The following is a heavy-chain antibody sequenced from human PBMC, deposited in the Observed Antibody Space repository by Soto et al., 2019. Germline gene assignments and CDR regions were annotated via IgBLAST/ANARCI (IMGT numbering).Heavy chain of an antibody. CDR2: IATSDSYT. CDR3: ARRTIAASLSDYYYYGMDV. Sequence: GETLKISCKGSGYSFTSYWISWVRQMPGKGLEWMGRIATSDSYTNYSPSFQGHVTISADKSISTAYLQWSSLKASDTAMYYCARRTIAASLSDYYYYGMDVWGQGTTVTVSS. CDR1: GYSFTSYW. D-gene: IGHD5-12*01. V-gene: IGHV5-10-1*01. J-gene: IGHJ6*02.